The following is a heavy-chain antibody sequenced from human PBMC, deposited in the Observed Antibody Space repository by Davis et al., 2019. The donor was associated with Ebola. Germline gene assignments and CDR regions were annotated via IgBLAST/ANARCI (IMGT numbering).Heavy chain of an antibody. CDR1: GGSFSGYY. D-gene: IGHD2-2*01. J-gene: IGHJ6*02. CDR3: ARIYCSSTSCYPYYYYGMDV. CDR2: INHSGST. V-gene: IGHV4-34*01. Sequence: SETLSLTCAVYGGSFSGYYWSWIRQPPGKGLEWIGEINHSGSTYYNPSLKSRVTISVDTSKNQFSLKLSSVTAADTAVYYCARIYCSSTSCYPYYYYGMDVWGQGTTVTVSS.